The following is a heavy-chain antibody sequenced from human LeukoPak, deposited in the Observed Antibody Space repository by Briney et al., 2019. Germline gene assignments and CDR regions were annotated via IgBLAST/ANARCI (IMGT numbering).Heavy chain of an antibody. D-gene: IGHD3-22*01. CDR2: IRSKANRYAT. CDR1: GFTFSGSA. CDR3: TCDSSGYYPFDY. V-gene: IGHV3-73*01. J-gene: IGHJ4*02. Sequence: GGSLRLSCAASGFTFSGSAMHWVRQASGKGLEWVGRIRSKANRYATAYAASVKGRFTISSDDSKNTAYLHMNSLKTEDTAVYYCTCDSSGYYPFDYWGQGTLVTVSS.